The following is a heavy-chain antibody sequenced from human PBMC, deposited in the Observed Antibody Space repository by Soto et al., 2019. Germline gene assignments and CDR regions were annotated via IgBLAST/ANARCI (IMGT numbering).Heavy chain of an antibody. CDR3: ARGWYFFDF. CDR1: VEPMTGGYY. D-gene: IGHD2-15*01. J-gene: IGHJ4*02. V-gene: IGHV4-38-2*01. Sequence: TSETLSLTCDVCVEPMTGGYYWGWILQSPGKGLEWIGSIYYGGTTYYNPSLRSRLAISIDTSKTQFSLRLSSVTAADSAPYYCARGWYFFDFWGQVTLVTVSS. CDR2: IYYGGTT.